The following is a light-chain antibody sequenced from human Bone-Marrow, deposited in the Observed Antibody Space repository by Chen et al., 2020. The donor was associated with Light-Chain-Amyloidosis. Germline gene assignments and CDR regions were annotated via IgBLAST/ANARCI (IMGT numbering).Light chain of an antibody. J-gene: IGLJ2*01. CDR2: RDT. CDR1: DLPTKY. V-gene: IGLV3-25*03. Sequence: SDELTQPPSVSVSPGQTARITCSGDDLPTKYAYWYQQKPGQAPVLVIHRDTERPSGISERFSGSSSGTTDTLTISGVQAEDEADYHCQSADSSGTYEVIFGGGTKLTVL. CDR3: QSADSSGTYEVI.